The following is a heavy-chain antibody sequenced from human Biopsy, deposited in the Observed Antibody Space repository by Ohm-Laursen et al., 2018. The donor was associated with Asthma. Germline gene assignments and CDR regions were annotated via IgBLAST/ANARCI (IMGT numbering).Heavy chain of an antibody. CDR3: VRGSSSWHHGPFHYYYGLDV. Sequence: TLSLTCSLSSGSGGYMRSGNYYWGWIRQPPGRGLEWIGSICYSGTTYYNPSLESRVTVSANTSKNQFSLKLTSVTAADTAVYYCVRGSSSWHHGPFHYYYGLDVWGQGTTATVSS. CDR1: SGSGGYMRSGNYY. J-gene: IGHJ6*02. CDR2: ICYSGTT. V-gene: IGHV4-39*01. D-gene: IGHD6-13*01.